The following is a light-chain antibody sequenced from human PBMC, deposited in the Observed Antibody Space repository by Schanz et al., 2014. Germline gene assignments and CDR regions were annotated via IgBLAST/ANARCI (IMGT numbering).Light chain of an antibody. CDR2: EVS. Sequence: QSALTQPASVSGPPGQSITISCTGISSDVGSHNLVSWYRQHPGKAPEVMIYEVSKRPSGVSYRFSASKSGNTASLTVSGXXXEDEADYYCSSNGDVNTYVFGTGTKVTVL. J-gene: IGLJ1*01. V-gene: IGLV2-14*02. CDR3: SSNGDVNTYV. CDR1: SSDVGSHNL.